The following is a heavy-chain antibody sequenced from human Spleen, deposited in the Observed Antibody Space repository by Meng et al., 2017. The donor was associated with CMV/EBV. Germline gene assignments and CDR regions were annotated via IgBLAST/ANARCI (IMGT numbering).Heavy chain of an antibody. J-gene: IGHJ6*02. Sequence: ASVKVSCKASGYTFTGYYMHWVRQAPGQGLEWMGWINPNSGGTNYAQKFQGRVTMTRDTSISTAYMELSRLRSDDKAVYYCAREQSGSGYDYDYYGMDVWGQGTTVTVSS. D-gene: IGHD5-12*01. CDR3: AREQSGSGYDYDYYGMDV. CDR1: GYTFTGYY. CDR2: INPNSGGT. V-gene: IGHV1-2*02.